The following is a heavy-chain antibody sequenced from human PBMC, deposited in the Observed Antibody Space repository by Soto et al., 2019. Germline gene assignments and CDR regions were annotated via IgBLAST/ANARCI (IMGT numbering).Heavy chain of an antibody. V-gene: IGHV5-10-1*01. J-gene: IGHJ4*02. Sequence: GASLKISCKGSGYSFPGYWINWVRQKPGKGLEWMVRIDPRDSQTYYSPSFRGHVTISVTKSITTVFLQWSSLRASDTAMYYCARQIYDSDTGPNFQYYFDSWGQGTPVTVSS. D-gene: IGHD3-22*01. CDR2: IDPRDSQT. CDR1: GYSFPGYW. CDR3: ARQIYDSDTGPNFQYYFDS.